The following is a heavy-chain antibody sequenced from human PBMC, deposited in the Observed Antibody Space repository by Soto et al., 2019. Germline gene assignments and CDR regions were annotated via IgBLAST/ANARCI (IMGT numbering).Heavy chain of an antibody. CDR2: INAGNGKT. CDR3: AKVGGPSTVGTRPVTYYYQYGMDV. CDR1: GYTFTTST. V-gene: IGHV1-3*01. Sequence: QVHLVQSGAEVKKPGASVKVSCKASGYTFTTSTMHWVRQAPGQSLEWMGWINAGNGKTKYSQKFQGRVTINRDTCASTAYMELSNLRSEDTAVYYCAKVGGPSTVGTRPVTYYYQYGMDVWGQGTTVTVS. J-gene: IGHJ6*02. D-gene: IGHD6-6*01.